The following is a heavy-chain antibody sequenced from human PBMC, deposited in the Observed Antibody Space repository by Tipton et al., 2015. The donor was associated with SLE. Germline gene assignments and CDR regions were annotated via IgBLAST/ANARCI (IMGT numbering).Heavy chain of an antibody. V-gene: IGHV4-61*02. CDR1: GGSISGGAYY. Sequence: TLSLTCTVSGGSISGGAYYWTWIRQPAGKGLEYIGRIHISGSIYTNGRTNYNPSLKSRVTISVDTSKNQFSLNLNSVTAADTAVYYCARGRWGSYGIWFDPWGQGTLVTVSS. J-gene: IGHJ5*02. D-gene: IGHD3-16*01. CDR3: ARGRWGSYGIWFDP. CDR2: IHISGSIYTNGRT.